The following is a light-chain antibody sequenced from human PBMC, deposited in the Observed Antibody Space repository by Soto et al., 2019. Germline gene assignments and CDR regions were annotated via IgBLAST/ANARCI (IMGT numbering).Light chain of an antibody. Sequence: IHMTQSASSLSASVGHRVTITCRASQSISSYLNWYQQTPGKAPKLLIFGASNLHIGVPSRFSGSGSGTEFTLTINNLQREDFATYYCQESFFTLGTFGRGTK. CDR1: QSISSY. V-gene: IGKV1-39*01. CDR2: GAS. CDR3: QESFFTLGT. J-gene: IGKJ1*01.